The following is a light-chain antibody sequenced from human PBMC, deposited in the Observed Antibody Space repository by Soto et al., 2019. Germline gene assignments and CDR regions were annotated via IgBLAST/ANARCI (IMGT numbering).Light chain of an antibody. J-gene: IGLJ2*01. Sequence: QSALTQPASVSGSPGQSIAISCTGTSSDVGGYDYVSWYQQHPGKAPKLMIYDVNSRPSGVSDRFSGSKSGNTASLTISGLQAEDEADYFCSSYTSTNPVIFGGGTKLTAL. V-gene: IGLV2-14*03. CDR3: SSYTSTNPVI. CDR1: SSDVGGYDY. CDR2: DVN.